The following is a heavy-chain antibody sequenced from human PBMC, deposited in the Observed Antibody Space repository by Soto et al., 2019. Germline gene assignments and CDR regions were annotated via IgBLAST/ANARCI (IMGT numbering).Heavy chain of an antibody. CDR1: GFTFSSYS. D-gene: IGHD1-26*01. CDR3: ARDFSWAVDY. CDR2: ISSNSRFI. J-gene: IGHJ4*02. V-gene: IGHV3-48*02. Sequence: EVQLVESGGGLVQPGGSLRLSCVASGFTFSSYSMNWGRQAPGKWLEWVSYISSNSRFIHYADSVKGRFTISRDNAKNSLYLQMISLIDEDTAVSYGARDFSWAVDYWGQGALLSVSP.